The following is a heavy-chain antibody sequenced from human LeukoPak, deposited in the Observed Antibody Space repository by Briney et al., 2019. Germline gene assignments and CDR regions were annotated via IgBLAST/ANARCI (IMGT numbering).Heavy chain of an antibody. CDR3: ARGATAAGLDAFDI. D-gene: IGHD6-13*01. CDR1: GFTFSSYS. J-gene: IGHJ3*02. V-gene: IGHV3-21*01. Sequence: GGSLRLSCAASGFTFSSYSMNWVRRAPGKGLEWVSSISSSSSYIYYADSVKGRFTISRDNAKNSLYLQMNSLRAEDTAVYYCARGATAAGLDAFDIWGQGTMVTVSS. CDR2: ISSSSSYI.